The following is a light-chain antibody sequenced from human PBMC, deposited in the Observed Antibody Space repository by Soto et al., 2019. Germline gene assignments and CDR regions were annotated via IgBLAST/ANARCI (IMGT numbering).Light chain of an antibody. V-gene: IGLV2-11*01. CDR3: CSYAGSYTLYV. CDR2: DVS. J-gene: IGLJ1*01. CDR1: SSDVGGYNY. Sequence: QSVLTQPRSVSGSPGPSVTISCTGTSSDVGGYNYVSWYQQHPGKAPKLMIYDVSKRPSGVPDRFSGSKSGNTASLTISGFQAEDEADYYCCSYAGSYTLYVFGTGTKLTVL.